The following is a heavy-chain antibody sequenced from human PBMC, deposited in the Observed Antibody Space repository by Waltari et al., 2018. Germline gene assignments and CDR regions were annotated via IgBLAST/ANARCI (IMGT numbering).Heavy chain of an antibody. D-gene: IGHD6-19*01. CDR3: ARGPHKPQSAVAGEYYFDY. CDR2: SNHRGST. Sequence: QVQLQQWGAGMLKPSETLSLTCAVYGGSFRGYYWSWIRKPPGKGLEWVGESNHRGSTNYTPSLKCRVTISVDTSKNQFSLKLSSVTAADTAVYYCARGPHKPQSAVAGEYYFDYWGQGTLVTVSS. V-gene: IGHV4-34*01. J-gene: IGHJ4*02. CDR1: GGSFRGYY.